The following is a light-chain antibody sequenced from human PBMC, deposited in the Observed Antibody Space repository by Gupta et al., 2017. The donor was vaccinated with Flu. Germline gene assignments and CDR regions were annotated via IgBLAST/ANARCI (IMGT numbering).Light chain of an antibody. CDR3: QQEKNSSDP. CDR1: QSISTW. Sequence: DIQMTQSPSTLSASVGDRVTITCRASQSISTWLAWYQQKPGKAPKLLIYKASTVKSGVPSRFSGSGSGTEFTLTISGRQPDDFATYYCQQEKNSSDPFGQGTKVEIK. J-gene: IGKJ1*01. V-gene: IGKV1-5*03. CDR2: KAS.